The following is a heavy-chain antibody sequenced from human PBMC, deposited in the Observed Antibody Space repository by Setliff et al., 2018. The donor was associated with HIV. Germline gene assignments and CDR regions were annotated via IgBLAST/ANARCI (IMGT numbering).Heavy chain of an antibody. V-gene: IGHV2-5*01. Sequence: GPTLVNPTQTLTLTCTFSGFSLTTSGVGVGWIRQPPGKALEWLAVIHWNDANHYSPSLKTRLSITKDTYKNQMVLTMTNMDPVDTATYYCVHRVVWGGLDVWGQGTTVT. CDR2: IHWNDAN. CDR1: GFSLTTSGVG. J-gene: IGHJ6*02. CDR3: VHRVVWGGLDV. D-gene: IGHD2-8*02.